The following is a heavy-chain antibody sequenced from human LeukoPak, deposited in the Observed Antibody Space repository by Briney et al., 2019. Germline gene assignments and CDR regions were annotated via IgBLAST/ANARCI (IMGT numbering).Heavy chain of an antibody. CDR2: ISSSSSTI. CDR1: GFTFSSYS. J-gene: IGHJ3*02. D-gene: IGHD3-16*01. CDR3: ARDLWLESGAFDI. V-gene: IGHV3-48*01. Sequence: TGGSLRLSCAASGFTFSSYSMNWVRQAPGKGLEWVSYISSSSSTIYYADSVKGRFTISRDNAKNSLYLQMNSLRAEDTAVYYCARDLWLESGAFDIWGQGTMVTVSS.